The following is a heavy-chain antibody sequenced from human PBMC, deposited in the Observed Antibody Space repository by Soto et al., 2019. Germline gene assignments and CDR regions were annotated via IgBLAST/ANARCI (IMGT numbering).Heavy chain of an antibody. CDR3: VKDHWGSY. D-gene: IGHD3-16*01. Sequence: EVQLLESGGGLVQPGGSLRLSCAASGFTFSTYAMSWVRQAPGKGLEWLSAISGSGGSTFYADSVKGRFTISRDNSKNTLYLQMNSLRAEDTAVYYCVKDHWGSYSGQGTLVTVSS. V-gene: IGHV3-23*01. CDR2: ISGSGGST. J-gene: IGHJ4*02. CDR1: GFTFSTYA.